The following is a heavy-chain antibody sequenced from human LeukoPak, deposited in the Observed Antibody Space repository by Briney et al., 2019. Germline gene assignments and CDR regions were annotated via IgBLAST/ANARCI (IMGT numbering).Heavy chain of an antibody. CDR1: GFTFDDYA. V-gene: IGHV3-43*02. D-gene: IGHD3-22*01. J-gene: IGHJ4*01. CDR3: AKVRAYYDSSGTFDY. CDR2: ISGDVGST. Sequence: PGGSLRLSCAASGFTFDDYAMHWLRQAPGKGLEWVSLISGDVGSTYYAVSVKGRFTISRDNTKNSLYLQMNSLRTEDTALYYCAKVRAYYDSSGTFDYWGHGTLVTVSS.